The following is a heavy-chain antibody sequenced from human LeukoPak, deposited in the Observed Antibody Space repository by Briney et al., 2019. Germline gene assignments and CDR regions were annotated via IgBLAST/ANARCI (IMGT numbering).Heavy chain of an antibody. Sequence: SETLSLTCAVSGGSISSGGYSWSWVRQPPGKGLEWVGYIYHSGSTYYNPSLKSRVTISVDRSKNQFSLKLSSVTAADTAVYYCARSGRRDLGYSGSLFDPWGQGTLVTVSS. CDR3: ARSGRRDLGYSGSLFDP. J-gene: IGHJ5*02. CDR2: IYHSGST. D-gene: IGHD1-26*01. V-gene: IGHV4-30-2*01. CDR1: GGSISSGGYS.